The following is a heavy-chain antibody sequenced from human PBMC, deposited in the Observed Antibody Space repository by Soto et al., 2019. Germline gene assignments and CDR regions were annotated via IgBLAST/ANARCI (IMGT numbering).Heavy chain of an antibody. CDR3: ARNMDYYYGPGSGNGHGF. J-gene: IGHJ6*02. V-gene: IGHV1-2*02. Sequence: QVQLVQSGAEVKEPGASVRVSCEASEYTFTSYYIHWVRLAPGQGPAWMGWINTRFGDTTYAQDFQGRVSMTRDMSISTVYMELSRLTSDDTAIYYCARNMDYYYGPGSGNGHGFWGQGTTVTVFS. CDR2: INTRFGDT. CDR1: EYTFTSYY. D-gene: IGHD3-10*01.